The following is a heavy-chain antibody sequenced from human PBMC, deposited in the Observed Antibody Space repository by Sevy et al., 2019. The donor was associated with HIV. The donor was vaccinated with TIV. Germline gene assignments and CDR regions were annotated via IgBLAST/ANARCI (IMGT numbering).Heavy chain of an antibody. V-gene: IGHV3-30*18. J-gene: IGHJ6*02. D-gene: IGHD2-15*01. Sequence: GGSVRLSCAASGFTFSSYGMHWVRQAPGKGLEWVAVISYDGSNKYYADSVKGRFTISRDNSKNTLYLQMYSLRAEDTAVYYCAKSGPINTPVLYRYYYYGMDVWGQGTTVTVSS. CDR1: GFTFSSYG. CDR3: AKSGPINTPVLYRYYYYGMDV. CDR2: ISYDGSNK.